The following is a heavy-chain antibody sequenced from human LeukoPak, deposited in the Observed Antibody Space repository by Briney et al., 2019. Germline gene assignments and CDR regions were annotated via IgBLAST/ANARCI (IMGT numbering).Heavy chain of an antibody. Sequence: GGSLRLSCAASGFTFSSYSMNWVRQAPGKGLEWVSSISSSSSYIYYADSVKGRFTISRDNAKNSLYLQMNSLRAEDTAVYYCAREENYDFWSGYYTASYYYGMDVWGQGTTVTVSS. J-gene: IGHJ6*02. D-gene: IGHD3-3*01. V-gene: IGHV3-21*01. CDR1: GFTFSSYS. CDR2: ISSSSSYI. CDR3: AREENYDFWSGYYTASYYYGMDV.